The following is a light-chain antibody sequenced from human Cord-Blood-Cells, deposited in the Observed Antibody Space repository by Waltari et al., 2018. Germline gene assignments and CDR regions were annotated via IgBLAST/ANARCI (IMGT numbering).Light chain of an antibody. V-gene: IGKV1-6*01. Sequence: IQMTQSPSSLSASVEDRVTITCRASQGIRNYLGWYQQKPGKAPKLLIYAASSLQSGVPSRFSGSGSGTDFTLTISSLQSEDFATYYCLQDYSYPWTFGQGTKVEIK. J-gene: IGKJ1*01. CDR3: LQDYSYPWT. CDR2: AAS. CDR1: QGIRNY.